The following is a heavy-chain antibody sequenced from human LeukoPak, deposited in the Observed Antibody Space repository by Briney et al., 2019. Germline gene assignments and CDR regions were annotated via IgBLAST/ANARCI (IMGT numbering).Heavy chain of an antibody. V-gene: IGHV3-30-3*01. J-gene: IGHJ4*02. CDR1: GFTFSSYA. CDR2: ISYDGSNK. D-gene: IGHD4-17*01. Sequence: GGSLRLSCAASGFTFSSYAMHWVRQAPGKGLEWVAVISYDGSNKYYAGSVKGRFTISRDNSKNTLYLQTNSLRAEDTAVYYCATEVTVTTYFVFDYWGQGTLVTVSS. CDR3: ATEVTVTTYFVFDY.